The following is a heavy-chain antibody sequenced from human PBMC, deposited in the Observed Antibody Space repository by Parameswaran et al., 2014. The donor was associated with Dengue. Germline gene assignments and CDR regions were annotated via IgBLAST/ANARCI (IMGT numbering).Heavy chain of an antibody. CDR3: ARGAIRYGSGGYYIHYYYYMDV. D-gene: IGHD3-10*01. CDR2: INWNGVST. V-gene: IGHV3-20*03. J-gene: IGHJ6*03. Sequence: VRQAPGKGLEWVSGINWNGVSTGYADSVKGRFTISRDNAKNSLYLQMNSLRAEDTALYYCARGAIRYGSGGYYIHYYYYMDVWGKGTTVTVSS.